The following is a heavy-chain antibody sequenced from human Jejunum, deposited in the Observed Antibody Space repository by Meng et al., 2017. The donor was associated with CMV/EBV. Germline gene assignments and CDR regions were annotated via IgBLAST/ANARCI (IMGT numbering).Heavy chain of an antibody. J-gene: IGHJ4*02. CDR2: IHYSGSA. CDR1: RGSVTSDDYY. V-gene: IGHV4-61*08. Sequence: SRGSVTSDDYYWSWIRQPPGKGLESLGFIHYSGSANYNPSLMSRVTISLDTSKNQFSLRLTSVTAADTAVYYCATSPGYPREFGYWGQGTLVTVSS. D-gene: IGHD3-10*01. CDR3: ATSPGYPREFGY.